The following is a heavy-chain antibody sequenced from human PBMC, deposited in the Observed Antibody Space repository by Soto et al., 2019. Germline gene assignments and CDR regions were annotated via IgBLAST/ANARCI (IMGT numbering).Heavy chain of an antibody. V-gene: IGHV4-59*01. CDR3: AGRAVYSMDV. CDR1: GDSISSDY. J-gene: IGHJ6*02. Sequence: SETLSLTCTVSGDSISSDYWSWIRQPPGKALEWIGYISYSGTTSYNPSLKSRVTISVDTSKKQFSLKVSSVTAADTAVYYCAGRAVYSMDVWGQGTTVTVSS. CDR2: ISYSGTT.